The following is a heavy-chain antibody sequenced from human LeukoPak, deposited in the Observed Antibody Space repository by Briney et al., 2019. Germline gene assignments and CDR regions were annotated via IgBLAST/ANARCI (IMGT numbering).Heavy chain of an antibody. CDR1: GYTFTSYG. J-gene: IGHJ3*02. CDR3: ARVQRIAVTHAFDI. CDR2: TSAYNGNT. V-gene: IGHV1-18*01. Sequence: ASVKVSCKASGYTFTSYGISWVRQAPGQGLEWMGWTSAYNGNTNYAQKLQGRVTMTTDTSTSTAYMELRSLRSDDTAVYYCARVQRIAVTHAFDIWGQGTMVTVSS. D-gene: IGHD6-19*01.